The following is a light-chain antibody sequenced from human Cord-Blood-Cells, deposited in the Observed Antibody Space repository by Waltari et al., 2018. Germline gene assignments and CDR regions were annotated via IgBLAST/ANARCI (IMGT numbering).Light chain of an antibody. CDR3: QQSYSTPQVT. J-gene: IGKJ4*01. CDR1: QSISSY. V-gene: IGKV1-39*01. Sequence: DIQMTHSSSSLSASVGDRFAITCRASQSISSYLNWYQQKPGKAPKLLIYAASRLQSGVPARFSGSGSGTDFTLTISSLLPEDFATYFCQQSYSTPQVTSGGGTKVEIK. CDR2: AAS.